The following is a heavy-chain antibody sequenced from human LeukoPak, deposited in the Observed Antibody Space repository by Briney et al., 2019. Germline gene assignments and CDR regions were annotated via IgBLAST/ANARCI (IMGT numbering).Heavy chain of an antibody. CDR3: ARLGYCSSTSCYEDQ. D-gene: IGHD2-2*01. CDR1: GGSISSGSHY. V-gene: IGHV4-39*02. J-gene: IGHJ4*02. CDR2: MHYSGST. Sequence: SETLSLTCSVSGGSISSGSHYWGWIRQPPGKGLEWIQSMHYSGSTDYNPSLKSRVTISIDTSKNHFSLKLRFVTAADTAVYYCARLGYCSSTSCYEDQGGQGTLVTVSS.